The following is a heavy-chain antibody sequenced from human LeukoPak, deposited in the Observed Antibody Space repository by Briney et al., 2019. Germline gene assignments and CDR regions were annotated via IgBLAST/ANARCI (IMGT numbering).Heavy chain of an antibody. V-gene: IGHV3-21*01. CDR1: GFTFSSYS. D-gene: IGHD3-3*01. J-gene: IGHJ4*02. CDR3: ARARVLEWLSQVDQFDY. CDR2: ISSSSSYI. Sequence: GSLRLSCAASGFTFSSYSMNWVRQAPGKGLEWVSSISSSSSYIYYADSVKGRFTISRDNAKNSLYLQMNSLRADDTAVYYCARARVLEWLSQVDQFDYWGQGTLVTVSS.